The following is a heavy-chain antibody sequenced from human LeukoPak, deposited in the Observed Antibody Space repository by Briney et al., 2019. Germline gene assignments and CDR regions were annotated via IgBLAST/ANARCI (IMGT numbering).Heavy chain of an antibody. J-gene: IGHJ4*02. CDR2: IYSGGST. CDR1: GFTVSSNY. V-gene: IGHV3-53*01. CDR3: ARTTEEVRGVIYFDY. D-gene: IGHD3-10*01. Sequence: GGSLRLSCAASGFTVSSNYMSWVRQAPGKGLEWVSVIYSGGSTYYADSVKGRFTISRDNSKNTLYLQMNSLRAEDTAVYYCARTTEEVRGVIYFDYWGQGTLVTVSS.